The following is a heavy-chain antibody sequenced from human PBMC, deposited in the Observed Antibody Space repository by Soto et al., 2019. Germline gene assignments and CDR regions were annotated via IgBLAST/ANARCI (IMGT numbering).Heavy chain of an antibody. D-gene: IGHD3-9*01. CDR1: GGTFSSYA. CDR2: IIPIFGTA. Sequence: QVQLVQSGAEVKKPGSSVKVSCKASGGTFSSYAISWVRQAPGQGLEWMGGIIPIFGTANYAKKFQGRVTITADESTSTAYMELSSLRSEDTAVYYGARDRLSPGYAAGDSWGQGTMVTVSS. CDR3: ARDRLSPGYAAGDS. V-gene: IGHV1-69*01. J-gene: IGHJ4*02.